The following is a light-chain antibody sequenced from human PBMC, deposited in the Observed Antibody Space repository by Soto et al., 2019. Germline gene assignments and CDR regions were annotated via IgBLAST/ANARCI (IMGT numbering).Light chain of an antibody. Sequence: QSVLTQPPSASGTPGQRVSIPCSGSSSNIGRNTVNWYQQLPGTAPKVLIYSNDQRPSGVPDRFSGSKSGTSASLAISGLQSEDEADYYCAAWDDSLNGQGVFGGGTKLTVL. J-gene: IGLJ3*02. V-gene: IGLV1-44*01. CDR2: SND. CDR1: SSNIGRNT. CDR3: AAWDDSLNGQGV.